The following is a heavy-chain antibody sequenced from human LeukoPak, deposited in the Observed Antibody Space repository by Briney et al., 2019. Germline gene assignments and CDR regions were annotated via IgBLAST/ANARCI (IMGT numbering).Heavy chain of an antibody. D-gene: IGHD3-3*01. CDR2: INPNSGGT. V-gene: IGHV1-2*02. CDR3: ARVGDYDFWSGYPNWFDP. J-gene: IGHJ5*02. Sequence: ASVKVSCRASGYTFTGYYMHWVRQAPGQGLEWMGWINPNSGGTNYAQKFQGRVTMTRDTSISTAYMELSRLRSDDTAVYYCARVGDYDFWSGYPNWFDPWGQGTLVTVSS. CDR1: GYTFTGYY.